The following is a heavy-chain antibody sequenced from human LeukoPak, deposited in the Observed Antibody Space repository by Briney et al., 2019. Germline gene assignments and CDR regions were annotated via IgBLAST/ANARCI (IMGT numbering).Heavy chain of an antibody. J-gene: IGHJ4*02. V-gene: IGHV3-23*01. CDR2: IGGSGATI. CDR3: AKGRVSGLFVIIRAANDY. D-gene: IGHD2-2*01. CDR1: GFDFSAYG. Sequence: GGSLRLSCAASGFDFSAYGMNWVRQAPGKGLEWVSAIGGSGATIYYADSVRGRFTISRDNSKSTVYLQMSSLRPEDTALYFCAKGRVSGLFVIIRAANDYWGQGTLVIVSS.